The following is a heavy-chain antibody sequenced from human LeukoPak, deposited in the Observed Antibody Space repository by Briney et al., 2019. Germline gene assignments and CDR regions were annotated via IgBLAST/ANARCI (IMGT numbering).Heavy chain of an antibody. V-gene: IGHV3-30*18. J-gene: IGHJ6*02. CDR1: GFTFSSYG. D-gene: IGHD3-3*01. CDR2: ISYDGSNK. CDR3: AKDITIFSYGMDV. Sequence: GGSLTLSCAASGFTFSSYGMHWVRQAPGKGLEWVAVISYDGSNKYYADSVKGRFTISRDNSKNTLYLQMNSLRAEDTAVYYCAKDITIFSYGMDVWGQGTTVTVSS.